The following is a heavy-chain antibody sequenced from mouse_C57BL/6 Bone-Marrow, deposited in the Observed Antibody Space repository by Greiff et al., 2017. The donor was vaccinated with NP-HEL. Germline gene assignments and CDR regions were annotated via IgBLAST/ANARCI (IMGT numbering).Heavy chain of an antibody. J-gene: IGHJ1*03. CDR3: ARMGYYSNYRYRYFDV. CDR1: GYSFTDYN. D-gene: IGHD2-5*01. V-gene: IGHV1-39*01. CDR2: INPNYGTT. Sequence: EVQLQQSGPELVKPGASVKISCKASGYSFTDYNMNWVKQSNGKSLEWIGVINPNYGTTSYNQKFKGKATLTVDQSSSTAYMQLNSLTSEDSAVYYCARMGYYSNYRYRYFDVWGTGTTVTVSS.